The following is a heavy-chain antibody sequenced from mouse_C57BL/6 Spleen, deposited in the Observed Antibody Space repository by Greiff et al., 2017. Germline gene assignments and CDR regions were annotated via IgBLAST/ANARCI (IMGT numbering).Heavy chain of an antibody. D-gene: IGHD5-1*01. Sequence: EVKLVESGGGLVQPGGSMKLSCVASGFTFSNYWMNWVRQSPEKGLEWVAQIRLKSDNYATHYAESVKGRFTISRDDSKSSVYLQMNNLRAEDTGMYYCTGPYRYYYAMDYWGQGTSVTVSS. CDR2: IRLKSDNYAT. CDR1: GFTFSNYW. CDR3: TGPYRYYYAMDY. J-gene: IGHJ4*01. V-gene: IGHV6-3*01.